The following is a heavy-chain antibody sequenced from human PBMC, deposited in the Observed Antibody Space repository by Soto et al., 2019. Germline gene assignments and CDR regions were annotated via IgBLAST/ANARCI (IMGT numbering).Heavy chain of an antibody. Sequence: EVQLVESGGGLVQPGGSLRLSCAASGFTFSNYWVHWVRQAPGKGLMWVSRIYSDGTTINYADSVEGRFTISRDNAKNTLFLQMNSLRVEDTAVYYCARAGWYRFDYWGQGTLVTVSS. CDR3: ARAGWYRFDY. CDR2: IYSDGTTI. V-gene: IGHV3-74*01. CDR1: GFTFSNYW. J-gene: IGHJ4*02. D-gene: IGHD6-19*01.